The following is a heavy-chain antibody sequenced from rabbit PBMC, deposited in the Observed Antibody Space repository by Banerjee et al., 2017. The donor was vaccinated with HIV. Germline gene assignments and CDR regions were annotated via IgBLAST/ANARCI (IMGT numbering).Heavy chain of an antibody. CDR1: GFSFSNYYY. D-gene: IGHD1-1*01. CDR2: IDAGSSGGT. V-gene: IGHV1S45*01. J-gene: IGHJ4*01. CDR3: ARGYPEGSGYFNL. Sequence: QEQLEESGGGLVQPEGSLKLTCTASGFSFSNYYYMCWVRQAPGKGLEWIACIDAGSSGGTAYASWAKGRFTISKTSSTTVTLQMTSLTAADTATYFCARGYPEGSGYFNLWGPGTLVTVS.